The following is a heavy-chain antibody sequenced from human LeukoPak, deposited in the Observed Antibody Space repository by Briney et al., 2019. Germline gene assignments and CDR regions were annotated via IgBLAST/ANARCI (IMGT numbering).Heavy chain of an antibody. V-gene: IGHV3-72*01. CDR2: TRNKANSYTT. CDR1: GFRFSDLY. D-gene: IGHD2-2*01. Sequence: GGSLRLSCAASGFRFSDLYMDWVRQAPGKGLEWVGRTRNKANSYTTEYAASVKGRFTISRDDSQNSLFLQMNSLEIEDTAMYYCARVCTRTTCYVLDIWAQGTMVTVSS. J-gene: IGHJ3*02. CDR3: ARVCTRTTCYVLDI.